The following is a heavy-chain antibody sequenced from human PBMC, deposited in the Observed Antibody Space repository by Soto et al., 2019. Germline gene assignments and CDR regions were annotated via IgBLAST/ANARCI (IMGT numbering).Heavy chain of an antibody. CDR1: GFTFSSYA. V-gene: IGHV3-30-3*01. Sequence: GGSLRLSCAASGFTFSSYAMHWVRQVPGKGLEWVAVISYDGSNKYYADSVKGRFTISRDNSKNTLYLQMNSLRAEDTAVYYCARSLSSGWYAAFDIWGQGTMVTVSS. CDR2: ISYDGSNK. CDR3: ARSLSSGWYAAFDI. J-gene: IGHJ3*02. D-gene: IGHD6-19*01.